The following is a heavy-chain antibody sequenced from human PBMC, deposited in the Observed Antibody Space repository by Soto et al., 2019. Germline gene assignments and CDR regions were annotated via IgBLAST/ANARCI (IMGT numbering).Heavy chain of an antibody. CDR3: AKTLVQLWAEPNWFDP. D-gene: IGHD5-18*01. CDR1: GFTFSSYA. J-gene: IGHJ5*02. V-gene: IGHV3-23*01. CDR2: ISGSGGST. Sequence: GGSLRLSCAASGFTFSSYAMSWVRQAPGKGLEWVSAISGSGGSTYYADSVKGRFTISRDNSKNTLYLQMNSLRAEDTAVYYCAKTLVQLWAEPNWFDPWGQGTLVTVSS.